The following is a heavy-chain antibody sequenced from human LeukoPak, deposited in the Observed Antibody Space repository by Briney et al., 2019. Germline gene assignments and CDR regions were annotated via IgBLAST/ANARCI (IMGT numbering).Heavy chain of an antibody. V-gene: IGHV3-11*04. Sequence: GGSLRLSCAASGFTFSDYYMSWIRQAPGKGLEWVPYISSSGSTIYYADSVKGRFTISRDNAKNSLYLQMNSLRAEDTAVYYCARERGHYYDSSGYTNWGQGTLVTVSS. CDR2: ISSSGSTI. J-gene: IGHJ4*02. CDR3: ARERGHYYDSSGYTN. CDR1: GFTFSDYY. D-gene: IGHD3-22*01.